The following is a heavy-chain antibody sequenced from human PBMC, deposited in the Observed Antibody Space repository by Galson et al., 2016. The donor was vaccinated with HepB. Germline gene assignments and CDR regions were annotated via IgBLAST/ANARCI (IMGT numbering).Heavy chain of an antibody. CDR1: GLIFSPYW. CDR2: INSDGSTT. CDR3: ALEKIYVGSLDV. D-gene: IGHD3-10*01. J-gene: IGHJ3*01. Sequence: SLRLSCAASGLIFSPYWMHWVRQAPGKGLMWLSHINSDGSTTAYADSVRGRFSISRDNAKNTLYLRMNSVRAEDTAVYYCALEKIYVGSLDVWGQGTLVTVSA. V-gene: IGHV3-74*03.